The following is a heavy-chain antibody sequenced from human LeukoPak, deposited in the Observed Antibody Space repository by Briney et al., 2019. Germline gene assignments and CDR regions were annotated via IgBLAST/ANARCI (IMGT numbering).Heavy chain of an antibody. J-gene: IGHJ3*02. CDR1: GFTFSSYS. CDR2: ISSSSSYI. V-gene: IGHV3-21*01. D-gene: IGHD3-22*01. CDR3: ARVITMIVVVDAFDI. Sequence: GGSLRLSCPASGFTFSSYSMNWVRQAPGKGLEWVSSISSSSSYIYYADSVKGRFTISRDNAKNSLYLQMNSLRAEDTAVYYCARVITMIVVVDAFDIWGQGTMVTVSS.